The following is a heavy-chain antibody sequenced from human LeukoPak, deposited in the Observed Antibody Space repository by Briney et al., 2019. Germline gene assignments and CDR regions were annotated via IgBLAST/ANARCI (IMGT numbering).Heavy chain of an antibody. CDR2: INHSGST. D-gene: IGHD6-6*01. V-gene: IGHV4-34*01. CDR3: ARGSVSSSSPFFDY. CDR1: GGSFSGYY. J-gene: IGHJ4*02. Sequence: SETLSLTCAVYGGSFSGYYWSWIRQPPGKGREWIGEINHSGSTNYNPSLKSRVTISVDTSKNQFSLKLSSVTAADTAVYYSARGSVSSSSPFFDYWGQGTLVTVSS.